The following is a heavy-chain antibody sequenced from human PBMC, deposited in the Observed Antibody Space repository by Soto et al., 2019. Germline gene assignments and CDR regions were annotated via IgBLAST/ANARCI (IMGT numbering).Heavy chain of an antibody. V-gene: IGHV1-18*01. J-gene: IGHJ4*02. Sequence: GASVKVSCKASGYTFTSYGISWVRQAPGQGLEWMGWISAYNGNTNYAQKLQGRVTMTTDTSTSTAYMELRSLSSDDTAVYYCASASSSWLFDYWGQGTLVTVSS. CDR1: GYTFTSYG. D-gene: IGHD6-13*01. CDR2: ISAYNGNT. CDR3: ASASSSWLFDY.